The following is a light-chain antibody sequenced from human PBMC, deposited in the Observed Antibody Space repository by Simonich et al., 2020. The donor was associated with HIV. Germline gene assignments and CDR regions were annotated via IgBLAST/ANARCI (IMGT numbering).Light chain of an antibody. J-gene: IGLJ3*02. CDR1: NIGSYS. CDR3: QVWDSSSDLWV. V-gene: IGLV3-21*03. CDR2: EDS. Sequence: SYVLTQPPSVSVAPGKTARFTCGGNNIGSYSVHWYQQKTGQAPGLVVYEDSDRPSGIPERFSGSKSGNTATLTISRVEAGDEADYYCQVWDSSSDLWVFGGGTKLTVL.